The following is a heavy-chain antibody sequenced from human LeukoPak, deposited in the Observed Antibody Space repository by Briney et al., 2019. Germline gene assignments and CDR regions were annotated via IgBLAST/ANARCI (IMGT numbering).Heavy chain of an antibody. CDR2: ISTYSGNP. D-gene: IGHD1-26*01. CDR1: GYTFTRNG. V-gene: IGHV1-18*01. J-gene: IGHJ4*02. CDR3: ARDREIVGGTTFDY. Sequence: ASVKVSCMASGYTFTRNGISWVRQAPGQGLEWMGWISTYSGNPIYAQKVQGRVTMTTDTSTSTAYMEVRSLRSDDTAVYYCARDREIVGGTTFDYWGQGTLVTVSS.